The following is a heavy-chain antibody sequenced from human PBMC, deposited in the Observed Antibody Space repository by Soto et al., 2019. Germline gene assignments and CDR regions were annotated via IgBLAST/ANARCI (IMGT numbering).Heavy chain of an antibody. CDR2: IYYSGST. Sequence: SETLSLTCTVSGGSISSSSYYWGWIRQPPGKGLEWIGSIYYSGSTYYNPSLKSRVTISVDTSKNQFSLKPSSVTAADTAVYYCARHTPAISISDHWGLGTLVTVSS. J-gene: IGHJ4*02. CDR3: ARHTPAISISDH. V-gene: IGHV4-39*01. D-gene: IGHD2-15*01. CDR1: GGSISSSSYY.